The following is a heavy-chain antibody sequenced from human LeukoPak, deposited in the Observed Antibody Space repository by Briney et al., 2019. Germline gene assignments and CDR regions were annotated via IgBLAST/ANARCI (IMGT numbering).Heavy chain of an antibody. CDR2: IYTSGST. CDR3: ARHYGGSSGISFYYYYYMDV. V-gene: IGHV4-4*07. Sequence: SETLSLTCTVSGGSISSYYWSWIRQPAGKGLEWIGRIYTSGSTNYNPSLKSRVTMSVDTSKNQFSLKLSSVTAADTAVYYCARHYGGSSGISFYYYYYMDVWGKGTTVTVSS. D-gene: IGHD4-23*01. J-gene: IGHJ6*03. CDR1: GGSISSYY.